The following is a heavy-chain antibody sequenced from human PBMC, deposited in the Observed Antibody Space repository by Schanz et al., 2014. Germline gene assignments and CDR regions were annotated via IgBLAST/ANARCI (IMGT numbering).Heavy chain of an antibody. CDR1: GGSISSFY. CDR2: IYYSGST. J-gene: IGHJ6*02. D-gene: IGHD3-10*01. CDR3: ARTFSVASGTYHTPNYYYGLDV. Sequence: QVQLQESGPGLVKPSETLSLTCTVSGGSISSFYWSWIRQPPGKGLEWIANIYYSGSTNYNPSLKSRVTISTDTSKNQFSLKMRSVTAADTAVYYCARTFSVASGTYHTPNYYYGLDVWGQGTTVTVSS. V-gene: IGHV4-59*01.